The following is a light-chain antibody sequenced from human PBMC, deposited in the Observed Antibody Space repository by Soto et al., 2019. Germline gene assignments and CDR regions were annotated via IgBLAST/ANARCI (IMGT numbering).Light chain of an antibody. J-gene: IGLJ2*01. CDR1: SSDVGAYNY. CDR3: TSFTSASTQV. V-gene: IGLV2-14*01. Sequence: QSALTQPASVSGSPGQSITISCTGTSSDVGAYNYVSWYQQHPGKAPKLMIYDVSNRPSGVSNRFSGSKSGNTASLTISGLQAEDGADYYCTSFTSASTQVFGGGTKLTVL. CDR2: DVS.